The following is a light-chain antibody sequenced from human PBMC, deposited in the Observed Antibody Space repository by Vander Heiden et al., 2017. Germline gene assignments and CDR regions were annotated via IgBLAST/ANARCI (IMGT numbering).Light chain of an antibody. Sequence: EVVTTQSPATLSVSPGERATLSCRASQNINQNLAWFQQKPGQTPRLLIYRASRRATGLPVRFSGSASGTEFNLTISDLQSEDFAVYYCQQYNSWPLFTFGGGTKVEI. CDR1: QNINQN. J-gene: IGKJ4*01. CDR3: QQYNSWPLFT. V-gene: IGKV3-15*01. CDR2: RAS.